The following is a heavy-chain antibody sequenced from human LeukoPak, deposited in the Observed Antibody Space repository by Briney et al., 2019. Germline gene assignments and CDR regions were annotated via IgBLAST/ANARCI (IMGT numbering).Heavy chain of an antibody. J-gene: IGHJ5*02. V-gene: IGHV4-59*01. CDR1: GGSISSYY. D-gene: IGHD3-3*01. CDR3: ARVHGGWFDP. CDR2: IYYSGST. Sequence: SETLSLTCTVSGGSISSYYWSWIRQPPGKGLEWIGYIYYSGSTNFNPSLKSRVTISVDTSKNQFSLKLSSVTAADTAVYYCARVHGGWFDPWGQGTLVTVSS.